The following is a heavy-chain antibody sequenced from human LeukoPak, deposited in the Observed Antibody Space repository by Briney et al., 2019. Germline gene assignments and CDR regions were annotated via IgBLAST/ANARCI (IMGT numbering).Heavy chain of an antibody. Sequence: PGGSLRLSCAASGFTFSSYSMNWVRQTPGKGLEWVATMSAYNDRTHYADSVRGRFTVSRDNSKNTLSLQMNSLREDDTAVYYCAQELSDIFVVRTDSWGQGTLVTVSS. V-gene: IGHV3-23*01. D-gene: IGHD3-9*01. J-gene: IGHJ4*02. CDR1: GFTFSSYS. CDR3: AQELSDIFVVRTDS. CDR2: MSAYNDRT.